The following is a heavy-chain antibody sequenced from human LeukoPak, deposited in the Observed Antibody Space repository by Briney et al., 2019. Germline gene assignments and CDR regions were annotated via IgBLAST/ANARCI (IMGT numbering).Heavy chain of an antibody. CDR1: GGSISSGGYY. Sequence: PSETLSLTCTVSGGSISSGGYYWSWIRQDPGKGLEWIGYIYYSGSTYYNPSLKSRVTISVDTSKNQFSLKLCSVTAANTAVYYCARVVTGGDYVDYWGQGTLVTVSS. J-gene: IGHJ4*02. D-gene: IGHD2-8*02. CDR2: IYYSGST. CDR3: ARVVTGGDYVDY. V-gene: IGHV4-30-4*08.